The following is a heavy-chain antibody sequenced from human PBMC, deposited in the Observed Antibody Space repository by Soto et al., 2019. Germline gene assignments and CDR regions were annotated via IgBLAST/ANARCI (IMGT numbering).Heavy chain of an antibody. D-gene: IGHD3-22*01. V-gene: IGHV4-59*08. J-gene: IGHJ4*02. Sequence: PSETLSLTCSVSGGSSNSYYWSWIRQPPGKGLEWIGYLHYSGSTNYNPSLKRRVTISLDRTKNQFSLKLSSVTAADTAVYYCARQYTDYYYDSSGWYDYWGQGTLVTVS. CDR1: GGSSNSYY. CDR2: LHYSGST. CDR3: ARQYTDYYYDSSGWYDY.